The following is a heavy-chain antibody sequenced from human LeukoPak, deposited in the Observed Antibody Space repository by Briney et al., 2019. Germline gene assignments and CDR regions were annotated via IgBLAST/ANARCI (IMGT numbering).Heavy chain of an antibody. V-gene: IGHV4-30-4*08. J-gene: IGHJ3*02. CDR1: GASLTRGDWY. Sequence: SESLSLTCTVSGASLTRGDWYWSWIRQSPGKGLGWIGYIHFSGATFYNPSLNSRITISSDTSKSQFSLKLSSVTAADTAVYYCAREIAVAGSAFDIWGQGTMVTVSS. CDR2: IHFSGAT. CDR3: AREIAVAGSAFDI. D-gene: IGHD6-19*01.